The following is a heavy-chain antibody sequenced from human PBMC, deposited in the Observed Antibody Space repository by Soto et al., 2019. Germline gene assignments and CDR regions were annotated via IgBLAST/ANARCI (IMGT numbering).Heavy chain of an antibody. CDR2: ISYDGSNK. CDR1: GFTFSSYG. D-gene: IGHD3-22*01. Sequence: GGSLRLSCAASGFTFSSYGMHWVRQAPGKGLEWVAVISYDGSNKYYADSVKGRFTISRDNSKNTLYLQMNSLRAEDTAVYYCAKDSGYYDSSGYPPSYAFDIWGQGTMVTLSS. J-gene: IGHJ3*02. CDR3: AKDSGYYDSSGYPPSYAFDI. V-gene: IGHV3-30*18.